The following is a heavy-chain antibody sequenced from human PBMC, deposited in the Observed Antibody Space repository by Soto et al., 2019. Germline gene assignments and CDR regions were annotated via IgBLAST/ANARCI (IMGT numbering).Heavy chain of an antibody. CDR1: GFTFSSYG. D-gene: IGHD6-19*01. J-gene: IGHJ4*02. CDR2: ISYDGSNK. CDR3: AKVGDSSGAGIDY. Sequence: GGSLRLSCAASGFTFSSYGMHWGRQAPGKGLEWVAVISYDGSNKYYADSVKGRFTTSRDNSKNTLYLQMNSLRAEDTAVYYCAKVGDSSGAGIDYWGQGTLVTVSS. V-gene: IGHV3-30*18.